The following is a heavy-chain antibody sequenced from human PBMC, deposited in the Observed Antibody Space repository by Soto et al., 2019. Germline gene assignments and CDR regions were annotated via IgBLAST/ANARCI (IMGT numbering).Heavy chain of an antibody. J-gene: IGHJ6*01. CDR2: ISYDGSNK. Sequence: GGSLRLSCAASGFTFSSYAMHWVRQAPGKGLEWVAVISYDGSNKYYADSVKGRFTISRDNSKNTLYLQMNSLRAEDTAVYYCARGVTTATPDYYYGMDVWGQGTTVTVSS. CDR3: ARGVTTATPDYYYGMDV. CDR1: GFTFSSYA. V-gene: IGHV3-30-3*01. D-gene: IGHD4-17*01.